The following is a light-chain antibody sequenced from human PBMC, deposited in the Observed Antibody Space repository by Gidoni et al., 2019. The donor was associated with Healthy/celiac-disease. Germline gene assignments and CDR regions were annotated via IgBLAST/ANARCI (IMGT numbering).Light chain of an antibody. J-gene: IGLJ1*01. CDR2: GNS. V-gene: IGLV1-40*01. CDR1: SSNIGAGYD. CDR3: QSYDSSLSAYYV. Sequence: QSVLTQPPSVSGAPGQRVPISCTGSSSNIGAGYDLHWYQQLPGTAPNLLIYGNSNRPSGVPDRFSGSKSGTSASLAITGLQAEDEADYYCQSYDSSLSAYYVFGTGTKVTGL.